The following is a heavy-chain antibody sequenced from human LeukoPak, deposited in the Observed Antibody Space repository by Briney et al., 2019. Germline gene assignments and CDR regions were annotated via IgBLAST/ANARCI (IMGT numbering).Heavy chain of an antibody. CDR1: GFTFSSYA. D-gene: IGHD6-19*01. J-gene: IGHJ4*02. V-gene: IGHV3-23*01. Sequence: GGSLRLSCAASGFTFSSYAMSWVRQAPGKGLEWVSAISGSGGSTYYADPVKGRFTISRDNSKNTLYLQMNSLRAEDTAEYYSAKDPDGGGWYPGPNYWGQGTRVTVPS. CDR2: ISGSGGST. CDR3: AKDPDGGGWYPGPNY.